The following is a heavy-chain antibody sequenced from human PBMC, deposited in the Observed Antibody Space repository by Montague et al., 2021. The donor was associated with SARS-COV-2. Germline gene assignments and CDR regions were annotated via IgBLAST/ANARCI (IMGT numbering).Heavy chain of an antibody. J-gene: IGHJ6*02. V-gene: IGHV4-59*08. D-gene: IGHD1-26*01. CDR2: NHYSGST. CDR3: ARHGLEGANTYHFGLDV. CDR1: GGSISNYY. Sequence: SETLSLTCTVSGGSISNYYWSWIRQPPGKGLEWIGYNHYSGSTSSHPSLKGRVTISIDTSKNQFSLNLSSVTAADTAIYYCARHGLEGANTYHFGLDVWGQGTTVTVSS.